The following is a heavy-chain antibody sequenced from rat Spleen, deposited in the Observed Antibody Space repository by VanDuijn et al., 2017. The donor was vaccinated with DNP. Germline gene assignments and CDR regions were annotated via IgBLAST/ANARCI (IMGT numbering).Heavy chain of an antibody. CDR1: GFTFSNYD. J-gene: IGHJ4*01. CDR2: ISYDGSST. V-gene: IGHV5-7*01. D-gene: IGHD3-6*01. Sequence: EVQLVESGGGLVQPGRSMKLSCAASGFTFSNYDMAWVRQAPKKGLEWVATISYDGSSTYYRDSVKGRFTISRDNAKSTLYLQMDSLRSEDTATYYCATHDNWAWGQGTSVTVSS. CDR3: ATHDNWA.